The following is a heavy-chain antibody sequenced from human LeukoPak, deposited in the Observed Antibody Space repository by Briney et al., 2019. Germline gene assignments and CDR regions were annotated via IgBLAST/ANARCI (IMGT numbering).Heavy chain of an antibody. D-gene: IGHD3-22*01. Sequence: SETLSLTCSVSGASTTSYYWNWIRQAPGKGLEWIGYIYSDGTTSYSPSLRSRVTISIDTSRNQFSLKLSSVTAADVAVYYCARDTRSYDTSGYYYFDYWGQGALVIVSS. CDR1: GASTTSYY. V-gene: IGHV4-59*01. CDR3: ARDTRSYDTSGYYYFDY. CDR2: IYSDGTT. J-gene: IGHJ4*02.